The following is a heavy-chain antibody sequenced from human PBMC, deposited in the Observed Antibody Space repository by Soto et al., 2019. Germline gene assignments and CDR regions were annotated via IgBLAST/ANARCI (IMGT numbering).Heavy chain of an antibody. CDR2: ISYDGSNK. D-gene: IGHD3-22*01. J-gene: IGHJ4*02. V-gene: IGHV3-30-3*01. Sequence: SLSLSCAASGFTFSSYALHWVRQAPGKGLEGVAVISYDGSNKYYADSVKGRFTISRDNSKNTLYLQMNSLRAEDTAVYYCARGNYDSSGYSFDYWGQGPLVTVSS. CDR1: GFTFSSYA. CDR3: ARGNYDSSGYSFDY.